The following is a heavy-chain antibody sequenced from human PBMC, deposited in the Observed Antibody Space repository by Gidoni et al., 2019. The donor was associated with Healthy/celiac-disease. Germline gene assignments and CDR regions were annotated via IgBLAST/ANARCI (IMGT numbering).Heavy chain of an antibody. J-gene: IGHJ4*02. Sequence: QVQLQQWGAGLLKPSETLSLTCAVYGWSFSGYYWSWIRQPPGKGLEWIGEINHSGSTNYNPSIKSRVTISVDTSKNQFSLKLSSVTAADTAVYYCARGRYYDSSGYYGYWGQGTLVTVSS. CDR2: INHSGST. CDR3: ARGRYYDSSGYYGY. V-gene: IGHV4-34*01. D-gene: IGHD3-22*01. CDR1: GWSFSGYY.